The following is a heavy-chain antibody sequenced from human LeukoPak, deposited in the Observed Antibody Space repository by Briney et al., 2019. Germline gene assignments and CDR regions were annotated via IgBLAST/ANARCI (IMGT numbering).Heavy chain of an antibody. D-gene: IGHD3-9*01. CDR3: ARRDYDILTGSYRVWYFDY. CDR2: IYHSGST. J-gene: IGHJ4*02. V-gene: IGHV4-38-2*02. Sequence: SETLSLTCTVSGYSISSGYYWGWIRQPPGKGLEWIGSIYHSGSTYHNPSLKSRVAISVDTSKNHFSLKLSSVTAADTAVYYCARRDYDILTGSYRVWYFDYWGQGALVTVSS. CDR1: GYSISSGYY.